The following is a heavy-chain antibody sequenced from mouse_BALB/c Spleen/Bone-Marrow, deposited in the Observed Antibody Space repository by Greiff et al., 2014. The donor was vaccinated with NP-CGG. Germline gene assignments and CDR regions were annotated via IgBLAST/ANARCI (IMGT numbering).Heavy chain of an antibody. CDR1: GYAFTNYL. CDR2: LNPGSGGT. D-gene: IGHD2-1*01. V-gene: IGHV1-54*01. J-gene: IGHJ2*01. Sequence: QVQLKQSGAELVRPGTSVKVSCKASGYAFTNYLIEWVKQRPGQGLEWIGVLNPGSGGTNYNEKFKGKATLTADKSSSSAYMQLSSLTSDDSAVYFSARRIYYAMGYWGQGTTLTVSS. CDR3: ARRIYYAMGY.